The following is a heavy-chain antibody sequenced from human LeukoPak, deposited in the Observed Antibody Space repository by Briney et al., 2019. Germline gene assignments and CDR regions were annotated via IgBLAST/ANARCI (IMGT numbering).Heavy chain of an antibody. D-gene: IGHD2-15*01. CDR1: DGSINSYY. CDR3: ARGRSTMWYPHPNGQYFQH. J-gene: IGHJ1*01. V-gene: IGHV4-59*12. Sequence: SETLSLTCSVSDGSINSYYWNWIRRPPGKGLEWIYNGNTNYSPSLKSRVTMSVDTSKNLFSLKLSSVTAADTAVYYCARGRSTMWYPHPNGQYFQHWGQGTLVTVSS. CDR2: YNGNT.